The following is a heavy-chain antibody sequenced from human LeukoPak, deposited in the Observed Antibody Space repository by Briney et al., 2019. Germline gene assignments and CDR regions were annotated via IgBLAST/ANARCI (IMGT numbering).Heavy chain of an antibody. CDR1: GFTFSSYS. V-gene: IGHV3-21*01. D-gene: IGHD1-26*01. CDR3: AREGVGATYFDY. Sequence: GGSLRLSCAASGFTFSSYSMNWVRQAPGKGLEWVSSISSSSSYIYYADSVKGRFTISRDNAKNSLYLQMNSLRAKDTAVYYCAREGVGATYFDYWGQGTLVTVSS. J-gene: IGHJ4*02. CDR2: ISSSSSYI.